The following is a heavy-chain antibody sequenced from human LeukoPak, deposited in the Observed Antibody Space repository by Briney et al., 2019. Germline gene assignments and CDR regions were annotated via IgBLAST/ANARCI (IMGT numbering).Heavy chain of an antibody. CDR3: ARFMSLVAGNGGDY. V-gene: IGHV3-21*01. CDR2: ISSSSSYI. Sequence: GGSLRLSCAASGFTFSSYSMNWVRQAPGKGLEWVSSISSSSSYIYYADSVKGRFTISRDNAKNSLYLQMYSLRAEDTAVYYCARFMSLVAGNGGDYWGQGTLVTVSS. D-gene: IGHD6-19*01. CDR1: GFTFSSYS. J-gene: IGHJ4*02.